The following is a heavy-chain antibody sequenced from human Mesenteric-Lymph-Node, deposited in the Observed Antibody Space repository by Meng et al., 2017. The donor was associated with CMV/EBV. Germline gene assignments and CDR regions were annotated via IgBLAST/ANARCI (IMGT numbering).Heavy chain of an antibody. V-gene: IGHV3-30*02. Sequence: LSLTCAASGFTFSTYGMHWVRQAPGKGLEWVAFIRYDGTKKYYADSVQGRFTISRDSSKNTLYLQMNSLRVEDTALYYCTKGGNNWNYFDYWGQGTLVTVSS. CDR1: GFTFSTYG. D-gene: IGHD1-20*01. J-gene: IGHJ4*02. CDR3: TKGGNNWNYFDY. CDR2: IRYDGTKK.